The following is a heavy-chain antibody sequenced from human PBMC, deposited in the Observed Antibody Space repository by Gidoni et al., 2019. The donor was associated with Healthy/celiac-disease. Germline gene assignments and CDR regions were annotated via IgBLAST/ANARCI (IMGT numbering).Heavy chain of an antibody. CDR1: GGPISSYY. V-gene: IGHV4-59*01. J-gene: IGHJ4*02. Sequence: QVHLQESGPGLVQPSETLSLTCTVSGGPISSYYWSWIRQPPGKGLEWIGYLYYSGSTNYNPTLKSRVTISVDTSKNQFSLKLSSVNAADTAVYYCARRFGIAVNYYFDYWGQGTLVTVSS. D-gene: IGHD6-19*01. CDR3: ARRFGIAVNYYFDY. CDR2: LYYSGST.